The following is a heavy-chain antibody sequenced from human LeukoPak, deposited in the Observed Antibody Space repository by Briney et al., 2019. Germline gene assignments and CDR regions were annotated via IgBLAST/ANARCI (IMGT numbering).Heavy chain of an antibody. D-gene: IGHD2-15*01. V-gene: IGHV4-61*02. CDR3: ARNSCPSGSCYENRGYFDY. CDR2: IYTSGST. Sequence: SQTLSLTCTVSGGSISSATYYWSWIRQPAGKGLEWIGRIYTSGSTNYNPSLKSRVTISVDTSKNQFSLKLSSVTAADTAVYYCARNSCPSGSCYENRGYFDYWGQGTLVTVSS. CDR1: GGSISSATYY. J-gene: IGHJ4*02.